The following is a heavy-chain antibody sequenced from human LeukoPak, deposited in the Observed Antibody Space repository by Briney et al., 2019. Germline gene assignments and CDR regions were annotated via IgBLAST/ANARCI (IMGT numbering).Heavy chain of an antibody. CDR3: ARGFFQAFDI. J-gene: IGHJ3*02. CDR1: GGSFNDFY. D-gene: IGHD2/OR15-2a*01. CDR2: INHIGST. V-gene: IGHV4-34*01. Sequence: SETLSLTCAVYGGSFNDFYWNCVRQPPGKGLEWIGGINHIGSTNYNPSLKSRVTISVDTSKNQFSRKLSSVTAADTAIYYCARGFFQAFDIWGQGTMVTVSS.